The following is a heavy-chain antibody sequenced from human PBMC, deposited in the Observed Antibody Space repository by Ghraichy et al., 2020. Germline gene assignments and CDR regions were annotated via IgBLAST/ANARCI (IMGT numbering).Heavy chain of an antibody. CDR1: NYSISSGYY. Sequence: SETLSLSCAVSNYSISSGYYWGWIRQSPGKGLEWIGSSHHSGSTYYEPSLKSRVTILLDTSTNEIYLKLNSATAADTAVYYCARVGWPPDAFDIWGQGTMVTVSS. CDR3: ARVGWPPDAFDI. V-gene: IGHV4-38-2*01. J-gene: IGHJ3*02. D-gene: IGHD6-19*01. CDR2: SHHSGST.